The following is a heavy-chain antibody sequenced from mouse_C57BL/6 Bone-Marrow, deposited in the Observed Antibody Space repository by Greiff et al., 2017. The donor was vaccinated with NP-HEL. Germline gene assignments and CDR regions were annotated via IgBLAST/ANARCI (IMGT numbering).Heavy chain of an antibody. V-gene: IGHV1-62-2*01. Sequence: QVHVKQSGAELVKPGASVKLSCKASGYTFTEYTIHWVKQRSGQGLEWIGWFYPGSGSIKYNEKFKDKATLTADKSSSTVYMELSRLTSEDSAVYFCARHGALDSSGVGGFAYWGQGTLVTVSA. D-gene: IGHD3-2*02. CDR2: FYPGSGSI. CDR3: ARHGALDSSGVGGFAY. CDR1: GYTFTEYT. J-gene: IGHJ3*01.